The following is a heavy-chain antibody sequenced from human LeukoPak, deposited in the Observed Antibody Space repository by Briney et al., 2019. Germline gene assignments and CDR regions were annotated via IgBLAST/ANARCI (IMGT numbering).Heavy chain of an antibody. D-gene: IGHD5-18*01. CDR2: ISGSGGST. CDR3: ARLSYGQNYFDY. J-gene: IGHJ4*02. Sequence: GGSLRLSCAASGFTFSSYAMSWVRQAPGKGLEWVSAISGSGGSTYYADSVKGRFTISRDNAKNSLYLQMNSLRAEDTAVYYCARLSYGQNYFDYWGQGTLVTVSS. CDR1: GFTFSSYA. V-gene: IGHV3-23*01.